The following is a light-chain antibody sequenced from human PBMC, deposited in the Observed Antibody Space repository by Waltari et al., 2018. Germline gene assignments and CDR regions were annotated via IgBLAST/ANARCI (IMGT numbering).Light chain of an antibody. V-gene: IGKV3-11*01. J-gene: IGKJ4*01. Sequence: CRASQSVRSFLAWYQQKPGQAPRLLIHAASNRATGIPVRFSGSESGTDFTLTISSLEPEDFAVYYCQQRINWPLTFGGGTKVEIK. CDR3: QQRINWPLT. CDR2: AAS. CDR1: QSVRSF.